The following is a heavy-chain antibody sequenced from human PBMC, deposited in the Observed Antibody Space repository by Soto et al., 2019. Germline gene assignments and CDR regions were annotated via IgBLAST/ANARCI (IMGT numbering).Heavy chain of an antibody. J-gene: IGHJ6*02. Sequence: ASGKVSCKASGYTFTSYGVTWVRQAPGQGLEWMGWISCYNGDTNYAQKLQGRVTLTTDTSTSTAYMELRSLTYDDTAVYYCARDSYSSSSGLNYYYGMDVWGQGTTVTVSS. CDR2: ISCYNGDT. V-gene: IGHV1-18*04. D-gene: IGHD6-6*01. CDR3: ARDSYSSSSGLNYYYGMDV. CDR1: GYTFTSYG.